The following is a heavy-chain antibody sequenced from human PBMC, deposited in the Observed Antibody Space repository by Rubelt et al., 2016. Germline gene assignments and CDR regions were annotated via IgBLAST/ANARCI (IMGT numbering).Heavy chain of an antibody. D-gene: IGHD6-19*01. CDR2: IDPSDSYT. J-gene: IGHJ6*02. CDR1: GYSFTSYW. Sequence: EVQLVQSGAEVKKPGESLRISCKGSGYSFTSYWISWVRQMPGKGLEWMGRIDPSDSYTNYSPSFQGNVTSSADKSTSTAYLQWSSLKASDTAMYYCARQAVAERDYYYGMDVWGQGTTVTVSS. CDR3: ARQAVAERDYYYGMDV. V-gene: IGHV5-10-1*03.